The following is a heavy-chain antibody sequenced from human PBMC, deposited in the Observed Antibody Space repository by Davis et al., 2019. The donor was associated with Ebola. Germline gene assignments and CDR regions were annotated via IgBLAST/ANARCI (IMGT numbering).Heavy chain of an antibody. CDR3: ARTLSGSDGLFDF. J-gene: IGHJ4*02. Sequence: GSLRLSCTVSGGSISDNSYYWGWIRQPPGKGLEWIGSMNYRGISYYNPSLKSRLTMSVDTSKNRFALKLSSVTAADTAVYYCARTLSGSDGLFDFWDQGTLITVSS. CDR2: MNYRGIS. CDR1: GGSISDNSYY. D-gene: IGHD1-26*01. V-gene: IGHV4-39*02.